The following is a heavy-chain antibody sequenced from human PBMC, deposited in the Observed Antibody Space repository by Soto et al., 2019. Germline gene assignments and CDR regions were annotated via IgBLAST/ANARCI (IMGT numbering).Heavy chain of an antibody. J-gene: IGHJ4*02. CDR1: GFSFNDKA. CDR2: ISFDGKNK. CDR3: VRGNGNKLLDY. D-gene: IGHD2-8*01. Sequence: QVQLVESGGGVVQPGRSLKLSCAASGFSFNDKAMHWVRQAPGMGLEWVAVISFDGKNKYYADSVKGRFTISRDDSKDTLYLQMISLRPEDTAVYYCVRGNGNKLLDYWGLGTLVTVS. V-gene: IGHV3-30*04.